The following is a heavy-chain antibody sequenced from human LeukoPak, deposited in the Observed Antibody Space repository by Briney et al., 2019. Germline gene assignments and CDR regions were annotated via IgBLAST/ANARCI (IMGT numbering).Heavy chain of an antibody. V-gene: IGHV3-53*01. CDR1: GFTVSSNY. CDR3: ARLYELLFDY. CDR2: IYSGGKT. Sequence: GGSLRLSCAASGFTVSSNYMRWVRQAPGKGVEWVSVIYSGGKTYYSESVKGRFTISRDNSKNTLYLQMNSLRAEDTAVYYCARLYELLFDYWGQGTLVTVSS. J-gene: IGHJ4*02. D-gene: IGHD2-21*02.